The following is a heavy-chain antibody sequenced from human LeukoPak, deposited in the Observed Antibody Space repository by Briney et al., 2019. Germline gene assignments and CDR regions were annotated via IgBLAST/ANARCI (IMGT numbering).Heavy chain of an antibody. CDR3: ARDSSGWTYNWFDP. V-gene: IGHV3-21*01. J-gene: IGHJ5*02. CDR2: ISSSSTYI. Sequence: GGSLRLSCAASGFTFSSYSMNWVRQAPGKGLEWVSAISSSSTYIYYADSVKGRFTISRDNAKNSVYLQMNSLRAEDTAVYYCARDSSGWTYNWFDPWGQGSLVTVSS. D-gene: IGHD6-19*01. CDR1: GFTFSSYS.